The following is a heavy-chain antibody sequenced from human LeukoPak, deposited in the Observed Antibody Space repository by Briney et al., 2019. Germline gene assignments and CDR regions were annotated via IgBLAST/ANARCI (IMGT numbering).Heavy chain of an antibody. D-gene: IGHD3-10*01. Sequence: SETLSLTCSVSGGPLSTYTWSWVRQSPGKGLEWIGYIYHGGTTNYSPSLKSRATISAHTARNQFSLRLRSVTAADTAIYYCARDTSVGSGMQYWGQGTLVSVSS. V-gene: IGHV4-59*01. CDR1: GGPLSTYT. CDR2: IYHGGTT. J-gene: IGHJ4*02. CDR3: ARDTSVGSGMQY.